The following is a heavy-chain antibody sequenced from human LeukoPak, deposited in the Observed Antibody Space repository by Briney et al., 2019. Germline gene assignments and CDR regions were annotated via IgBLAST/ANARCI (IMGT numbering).Heavy chain of an antibody. D-gene: IGHD3-16*02. Sequence: ASVKVSCKASGHTFTSYGISWVRQAPGQGLEWMGWISAYNGNTNYAQKLQGRVTMTTDTSTSTAYMELRSLRSDDTAVYYCARVYDYVWGSYRPDYYFDYWGQGTLVTVSS. CDR2: ISAYNGNT. CDR1: GHTFTSYG. J-gene: IGHJ4*02. V-gene: IGHV1-18*01. CDR3: ARVYDYVWGSYRPDYYFDY.